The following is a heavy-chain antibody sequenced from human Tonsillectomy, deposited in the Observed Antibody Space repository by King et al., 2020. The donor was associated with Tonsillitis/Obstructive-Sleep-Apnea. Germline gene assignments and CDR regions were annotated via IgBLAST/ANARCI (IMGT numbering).Heavy chain of an antibody. Sequence: VQLVESGGGVVQPGRSLRLSCAASGFTFSSYGMHWVRQAPGKGLEWVAVIWYDGSNKYYADSVKGRFTISRDNSKNTLYLQMNSLRAEDTAVYYCAREGYDSSGYYYDYWGQGTLVTVSS. D-gene: IGHD3-22*01. CDR3: AREGYDSSGYYYDY. J-gene: IGHJ4*02. V-gene: IGHV3-33*01. CDR2: IWYDGSNK. CDR1: GFTFSSYG.